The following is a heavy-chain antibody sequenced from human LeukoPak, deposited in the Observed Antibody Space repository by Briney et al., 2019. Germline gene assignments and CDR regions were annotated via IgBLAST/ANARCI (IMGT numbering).Heavy chain of an antibody. CDR3: AKASGITMIGRVFDY. V-gene: IGHV3-30*02. D-gene: IGHD3-22*01. Sequence: GGSLRLSCAASGFTFNRRGMHWVRQAPGKGLEWVAFIRYDGGETFYADFVKGRFTISRDNSKNTLSLQMNSLRAEDTAVYYCAKASGITMIGRVFDYWGQGTLVTVSS. J-gene: IGHJ4*02. CDR2: IRYDGGET. CDR1: GFTFNRRG.